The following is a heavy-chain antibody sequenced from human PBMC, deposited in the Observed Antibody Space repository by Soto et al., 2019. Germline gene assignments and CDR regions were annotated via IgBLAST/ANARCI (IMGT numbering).Heavy chain of an antibody. V-gene: IGHV1-18*01. Sequence: QVQLVQSGAEVKKPGASVKVSCKASGYTFTSYGISWVRQAPGQGLDWMGWISAYNGNTNYAQKLQGRVTMTTDTSTSTAYMELRSLRYDDTAVYCARDPQWPPDRYWGQGTLVTVSS. CDR3: ARDPQWPPDRY. CDR1: GYTFTSYG. J-gene: IGHJ4*02. D-gene: IGHD6-19*01. CDR2: ISAYNGNT.